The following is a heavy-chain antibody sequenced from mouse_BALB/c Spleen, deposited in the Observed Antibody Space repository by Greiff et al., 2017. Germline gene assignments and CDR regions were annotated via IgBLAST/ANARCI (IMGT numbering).Heavy chain of an antibody. CDR1: GFTFSSYT. CDR3: ASSITTAFDY. Sequence: EVQLVESGGGLVQPGGSLKLSCAASGFTFSSYTMSWVRQTPEKRLEWVAYISNGGGSTYYPDTVKGRFTISRDNAKNTLYLQMSSLKSEDTAMYYCASSITTAFDYWGQGTTLTVSS. J-gene: IGHJ2*01. CDR2: ISNGGGST. D-gene: IGHD1-2*01. V-gene: IGHV5-12-2*01.